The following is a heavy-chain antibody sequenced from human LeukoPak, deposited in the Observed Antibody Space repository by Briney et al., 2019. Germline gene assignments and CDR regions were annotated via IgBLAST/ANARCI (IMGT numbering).Heavy chain of an antibody. CDR2: IYSGGST. D-gene: IGHD2-2*01. CDR3: ARDPYCSSTSCYEAFDI. V-gene: IGHV3-66*01. CDR1: GFTVSSNY. J-gene: IGHJ3*02. Sequence: PGGSLRLSCAASGFTVSSNYMSWVRQAPGKGLEWVSVIYSGGSTYYADSVKGRFTISRDNSKNTLYLQMNSLRAEDTAVYYCARDPYCSSTSCYEAFDIWGQGTMVTVSS.